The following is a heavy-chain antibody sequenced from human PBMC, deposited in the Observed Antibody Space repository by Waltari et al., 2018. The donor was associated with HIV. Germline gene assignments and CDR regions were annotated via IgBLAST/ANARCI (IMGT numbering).Heavy chain of an antibody. CDR2: ITTKADGESV. CDR3: STSGWLDH. D-gene: IGHD6-25*01. V-gene: IGHV3-15*02. CDR1: GFSLSHAW. Sequence: EVQLVESGGAIVKPGESLRLSCAVSGFSLSHAWMSWVRQAPGKGLEWIARITTKADGESVDYAEVVRDRFTITRDDSTSTLFLQMSSLKTEDTALYYCSTSGWLDHWGQGTRVTVSS. J-gene: IGHJ5*02.